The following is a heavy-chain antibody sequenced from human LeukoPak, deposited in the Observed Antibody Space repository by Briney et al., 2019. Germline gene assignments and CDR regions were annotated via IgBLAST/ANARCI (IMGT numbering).Heavy chain of an antibody. D-gene: IGHD1-26*01. CDR3: AKGGYYDLDAFDI. CDR2: ISSSSNYI. CDR1: GFTFSSYS. J-gene: IGHJ3*02. Sequence: GGSLRLSCAASGFTFSSYSMNWVRQAPGKGLEWVSSISSSSNYIYYADSVKGRFTISRDNSKNTLYLQMSSLRAEDTALYYCAKGGYYDLDAFDIWGQGTMVTVSS. V-gene: IGHV3-21*04.